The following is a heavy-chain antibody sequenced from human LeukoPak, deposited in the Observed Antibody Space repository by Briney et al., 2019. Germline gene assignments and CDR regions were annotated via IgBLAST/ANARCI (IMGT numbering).Heavy chain of an antibody. D-gene: IGHD3-3*01. CDR1: GFTFSSYA. Sequence: AGGSLRLSCAASGFTFSSYAMSWVRQAPGKGLEWVSAISGSGGSTYYADSVKGRFTISRDKSKNTLYLQMNSLRAEDTAVYYCAKCNDFWSGYLLYWGQGTLVTVSS. J-gene: IGHJ4*02. CDR2: ISGSGGST. V-gene: IGHV3-23*01. CDR3: AKCNDFWSGYLLY.